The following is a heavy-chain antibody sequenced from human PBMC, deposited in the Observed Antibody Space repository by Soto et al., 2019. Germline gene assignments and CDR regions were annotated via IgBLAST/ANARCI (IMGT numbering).Heavy chain of an antibody. CDR3: ARGARYSDGKDYFDY. CDR2: IIPIFGTA. D-gene: IGHD5-18*01. CDR1: GGTFSSYA. V-gene: IGHV1-69*12. Sequence: QVQLVQSGAEVKKPGSSVKVSCKASGGTFSSYAISWVRQAPGQGLEWMGGIIPIFGTANYAQKFQGRVTITADESKSPAYLELSSLRSEDTAVYCCARGARYSDGKDYFDYWGQGTLVTVSS. J-gene: IGHJ4*02.